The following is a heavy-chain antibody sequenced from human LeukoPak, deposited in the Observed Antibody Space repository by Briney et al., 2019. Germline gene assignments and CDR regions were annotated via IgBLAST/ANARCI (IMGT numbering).Heavy chain of an antibody. J-gene: IGHJ5*02. CDR3: ARARYFDWLATFDP. CDR2: IYYSGST. D-gene: IGHD3-9*01. CDR1: GGSISSGGYY. Sequence: SETLSLTCTVSGGSISSGGYYWSWIRQHPGKGLEWIGYIYYSGSTYYNPSLKSRVTISVDTSKNQFSLKLSSVTAADTAVYYRARARYFDWLATFDPWGQGTLVTVSS. V-gene: IGHV4-31*03.